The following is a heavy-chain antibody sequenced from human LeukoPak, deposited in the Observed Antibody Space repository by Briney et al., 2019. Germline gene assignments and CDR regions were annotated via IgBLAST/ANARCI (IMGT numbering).Heavy chain of an antibody. CDR3: ARTSGVSAAGSPYYFDY. D-gene: IGHD6-13*01. V-gene: IGHV1-18*01. Sequence: GASVKVSCKASGYTFHNYGISWVRQAPGQGLEWMGWISPYSGNADYTERLQGRVTMTTDTSTTTAFMELRSLRSDGTAVYYCARTSGVSAAGSPYYFDYWGQGTLVTVSS. J-gene: IGHJ4*02. CDR2: ISPYSGNA. CDR1: GYTFHNYG.